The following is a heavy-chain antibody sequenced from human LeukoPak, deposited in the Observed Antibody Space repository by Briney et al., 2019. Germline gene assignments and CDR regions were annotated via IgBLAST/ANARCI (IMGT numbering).Heavy chain of an antibody. J-gene: IGHJ4*02. CDR3: ARSFGDYDLDY. D-gene: IGHD4-17*01. V-gene: IGHV4-61*02. Sequence: SETLSLTYTVSGGSISSGSYDWSWIRQPAGKGLEWIGRIYTSGSTNYNPSLKSRVTMSVDTSKNQFSLKLSPVTAADTAVYYCARSFGDYDLDYWGQGTLVTVSS. CDR1: GGSISSGSYD. CDR2: IYTSGST.